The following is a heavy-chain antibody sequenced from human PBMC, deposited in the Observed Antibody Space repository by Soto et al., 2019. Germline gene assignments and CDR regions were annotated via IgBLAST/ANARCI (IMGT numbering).Heavy chain of an antibody. V-gene: IGHV1-46*03. CDR3: ARGPELRFLEWLSETNWFDP. D-gene: IGHD3-3*01. CDR1: GYTFTSYY. Sequence: QVQLVQSGAEVKKPGASVKVSCKASGYTFTSYYMHWVRQAPGQGLEWMGIINPSGGSTSYAQKSQGRVTMTRDTSTSTVYMELSSLRSEDTAVYYCARGPELRFLEWLSETNWFDPWGQGTLVTVSS. J-gene: IGHJ5*02. CDR2: INPSGGST.